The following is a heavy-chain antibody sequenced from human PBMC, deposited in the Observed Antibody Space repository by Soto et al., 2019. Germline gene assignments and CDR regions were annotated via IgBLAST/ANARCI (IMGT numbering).Heavy chain of an antibody. V-gene: IGHV4-59*01. Sequence: SETLSLTCTVSGGSISSYYWSWIRQPPGKGLEWIGYIYYSGSTNYNPSLKSRVTISVDTSKNQFSLNLRSVTAADTAVYFCARDWHSSPPSSYYYYGMDVWGLGTTVTVSS. D-gene: IGHD6-6*01. J-gene: IGHJ6*02. CDR1: GGSISSYY. CDR2: IYYSGST. CDR3: ARDWHSSPPSSYYYYGMDV.